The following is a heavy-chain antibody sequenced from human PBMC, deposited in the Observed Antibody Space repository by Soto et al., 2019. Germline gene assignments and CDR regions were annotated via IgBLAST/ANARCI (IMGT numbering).Heavy chain of an antibody. CDR3: ARALGYAFDI. CDR2: ISSNGGST. D-gene: IGHD7-27*01. J-gene: IGHJ3*02. V-gene: IGHV3-64*01. CDR1: GFTFSSYS. Sequence: VGSLILSCGASGFTFSSYSMHWVRQDPGKGLEYVSAISSNGGSTYYANSVKGRFTISRDNSKNTLYLQMGSLRAEDMAVYYCARALGYAFDIWGQGTMVTVSS.